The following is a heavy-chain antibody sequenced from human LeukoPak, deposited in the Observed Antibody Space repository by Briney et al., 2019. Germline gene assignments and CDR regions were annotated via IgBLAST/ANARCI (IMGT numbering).Heavy chain of an antibody. CDR2: ISAYNGNT. V-gene: IGHV1-18*01. Sequence: GASVKVSCKASGYTFTSYGISWVRQAPGQGLEWLGWISAYNGNTNYAQKLQGRVTMTTDTSTSTVYMELRSLRSDDTAVYYCARDPIPSGSYKYNWFDPWGQGTLVTVSS. J-gene: IGHJ5*02. CDR1: GYTFTSYG. D-gene: IGHD1-26*01. CDR3: ARDPIPSGSYKYNWFDP.